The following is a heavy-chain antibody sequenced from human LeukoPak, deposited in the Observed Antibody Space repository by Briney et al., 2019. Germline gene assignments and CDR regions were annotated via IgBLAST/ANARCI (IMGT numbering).Heavy chain of an antibody. CDR1: GGTFSSYA. CDR3: ARVHYYDRREAFDI. J-gene: IGHJ3*02. D-gene: IGHD3-22*01. Sequence: ASVKVSCKASGGTFSSYAISWVRQAPGQGLEWMGGIIPIFGTANYAQKFQGRVTMTRDTSISTAYMELSRLRSDDTAVYYCARVHYYDRREAFDIWGQGTMVTVSS. V-gene: IGHV1-69*05. CDR2: IIPIFGTA.